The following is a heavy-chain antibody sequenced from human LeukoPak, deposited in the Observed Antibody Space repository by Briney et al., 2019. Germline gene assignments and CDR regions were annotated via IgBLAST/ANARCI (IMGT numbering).Heavy chain of an antibody. CDR1: GFTFSSYS. V-gene: IGHV3-21*01. J-gene: IGHJ4*02. Sequence: PGGSLRLSCAASGFTFSSYSMNWVRQAPGKGLEWVSSISSSSSYIYYADSVKGRFTISRDNAKNSLYLQMNSLRAEDTAVYYCARDWDGAAQGLPNFDYWGQGTLVTVSS. D-gene: IGHD1-26*01. CDR2: ISSSSSYI. CDR3: ARDWDGAAQGLPNFDY.